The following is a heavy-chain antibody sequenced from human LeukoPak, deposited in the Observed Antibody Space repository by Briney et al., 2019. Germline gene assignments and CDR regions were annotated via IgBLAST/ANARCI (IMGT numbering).Heavy chain of an antibody. CDR3: ARGGGSIVRGVIPRYGMDV. V-gene: IGHV4-30-4*01. CDR1: GGSMNNGDDH. Sequence: SRTLSLTCTVSGGSMNNGDDHWSWSRQPPGKGLEWIGNIHCSGSTYYNPSRKSRITISVDTSKNQFSLKLSSVTAADTAVYYCARGGGSIVRGVIPRYGMDVWGKGTTVTVSS. D-gene: IGHD3-10*01. CDR2: IHCSGST. J-gene: IGHJ6*04.